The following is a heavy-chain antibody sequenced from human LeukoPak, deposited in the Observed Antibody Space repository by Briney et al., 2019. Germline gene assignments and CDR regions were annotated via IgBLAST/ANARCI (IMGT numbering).Heavy chain of an antibody. V-gene: IGHV5-51*01. Sequence: GESLKISCKGSGYSFTSYWIGWGRQMPGKGLGWVGIIYLGDSDTRYCPSFQGQVPISADQPISTAYPPWSSLKASDPAMYYCARPAMAAPDWYFDLWGRGTLVTVSS. CDR1: GYSFTSYW. J-gene: IGHJ2*01. D-gene: IGHD5-18*01. CDR2: IYLGDSDT. CDR3: ARPAMAAPDWYFDL.